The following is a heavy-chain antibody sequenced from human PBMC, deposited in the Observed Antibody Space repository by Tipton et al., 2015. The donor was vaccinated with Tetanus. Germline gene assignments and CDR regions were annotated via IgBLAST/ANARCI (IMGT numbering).Heavy chain of an antibody. J-gene: IGHJ4*02. V-gene: IGHV1-2*02. Sequence: QSGPEVKKPGASVRVSCKASGYTFTDYYIHWVRQTPRQGLEWLGWIKPSSGTTKYAQMFQGRVTVTRDTSISTAYMELSSLTSDDAAVYFCARDQTKDGGFLFGFWGQGSRLTVSS. CDR2: IKPSSGTT. D-gene: IGHD4-23*01. CDR1: GYTFTDYY. CDR3: ARDQTKDGGFLFGF.